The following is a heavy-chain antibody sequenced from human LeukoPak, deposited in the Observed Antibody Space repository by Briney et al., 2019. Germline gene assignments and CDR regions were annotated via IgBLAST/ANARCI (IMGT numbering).Heavy chain of an antibody. J-gene: IGHJ4*02. CDR3: AGNYYGSGSYYSEDRY. V-gene: IGHV4-4*07. D-gene: IGHD3-10*01. CDR2: IYTSGST. CDR1: GGSISSYY. Sequence: SETLSLTCTVSGGSISSYYWRWIRQSAGKGLEWIGRIYTSGSTNYNPSLKSRVTISVDTSKNQFSLKLSSVTAADTAVYYCAGNYYGSGSYYSEDRYWGQGTLVTVSS.